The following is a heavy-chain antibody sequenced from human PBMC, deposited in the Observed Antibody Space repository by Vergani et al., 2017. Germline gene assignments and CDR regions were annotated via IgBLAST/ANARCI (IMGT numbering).Heavy chain of an antibody. CDR3: AHTDSSSWYVGGYGMDV. CDR1: GFSLSTSGVG. CDR2: IYWDDDK. D-gene: IGHD6-13*01. J-gene: IGHJ6*02. Sequence: QITLKESGPTLVKPTQTLTLTCTFSGFSLSTSGVGVGWIHKPPGKALEWLALIYWDDDKRYSPSLKSRLTITKDTSKNQVVLTMTNMDPVDSATYYCAHTDSSSWYVGGYGMDVWGQGTTVTVSS. V-gene: IGHV2-5*02.